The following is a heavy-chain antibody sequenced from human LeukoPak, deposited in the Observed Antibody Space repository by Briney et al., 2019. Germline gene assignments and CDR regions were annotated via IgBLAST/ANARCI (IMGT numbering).Heavy chain of an antibody. J-gene: IGHJ6*02. Sequence: SETLSLTCTVSDASSSSYYWSWIRQPPGKGLEWIGYISNSGRTKYNPSLQSRAAILVDTSKNEFSLKLTSVTAADTAVYFCARHGAWGARYHYYGLDVWGQGTTVTVSS. V-gene: IGHV4-59*08. D-gene: IGHD7-27*01. CDR2: ISNSGRT. CDR1: DASSSSYY. CDR3: ARHGAWGARYHYYGLDV.